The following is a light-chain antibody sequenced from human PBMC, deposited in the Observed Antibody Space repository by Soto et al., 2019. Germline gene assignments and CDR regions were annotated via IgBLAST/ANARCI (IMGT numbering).Light chain of an antibody. CDR3: QQRSNGPLT. Sequence: EIVMTQSPATLSVSSGETVSLXXRASQSAGHFLAWDQQKPGQAPRVXIYEVSNRATGSPARFSGSGAGTDFTLTISSLEPEAFAVYSCQQRSNGPLTFGQGTKVEIK. CDR2: EVS. V-gene: IGKV3-11*01. CDR1: QSAGHF. J-gene: IGKJ1*01.